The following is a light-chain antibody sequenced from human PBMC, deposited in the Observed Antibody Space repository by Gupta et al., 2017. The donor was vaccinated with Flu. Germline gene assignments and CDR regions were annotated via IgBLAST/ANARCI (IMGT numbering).Light chain of an antibody. Sequence: QSALTQPPSASGSPGQSVTISCTGTSSDVGGYNYVSWYRQHPGKVPKLIIYEVTKRPSGVPDRFSGSMSGNTASLTVSGLQAEDEADYYCSSYAGSNNFVIFGGGTKLTV. CDR2: EVT. J-gene: IGLJ2*01. CDR3: SSYAGSNNFVI. CDR1: SSDVGGYNY. V-gene: IGLV2-8*01.